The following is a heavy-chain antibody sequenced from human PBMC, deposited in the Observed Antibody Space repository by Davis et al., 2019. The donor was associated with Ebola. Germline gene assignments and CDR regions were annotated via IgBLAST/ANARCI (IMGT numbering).Heavy chain of an antibody. D-gene: IGHD6-19*01. J-gene: IGHJ3*01. CDR3: AKTRSDWWNDALDL. V-gene: IGHV3-23*01. CDR2: ISGRGGST. Sequence: GGSLRLSCAASGFTFSSYAMSWVRQAPGKGLEWVSTISGRGGSTYYADSVKGRFTVSRDNSESTLYLQMSSLRTEDTAVYFCAKTRSDWWNDALDLWGQGTKVTVSS. CDR1: GFTFSSYA.